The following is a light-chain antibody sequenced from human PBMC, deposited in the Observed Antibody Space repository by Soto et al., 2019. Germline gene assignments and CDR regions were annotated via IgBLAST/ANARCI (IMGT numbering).Light chain of an antibody. CDR1: QSVSSY. Sequence: EIVWTQSPATLSLSPGERATLSCRASQSVSSYLAWYQQKPGQAPRLLIYDASNRATGIPARFSGSGSGTDFTLTISSLEPEDFAVYYCQQRSNWPPLTFDGGTKVEIK. V-gene: IGKV3-11*01. CDR3: QQRSNWPPLT. J-gene: IGKJ4*01. CDR2: DAS.